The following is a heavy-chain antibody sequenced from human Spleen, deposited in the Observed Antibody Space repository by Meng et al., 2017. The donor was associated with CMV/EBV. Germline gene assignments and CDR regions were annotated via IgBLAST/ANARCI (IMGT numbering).Heavy chain of an antibody. CDR3: ARDRANLKKYNWFDP. J-gene: IGHJ5*02. V-gene: IGHV4-30-4*08. CDR2: IYYSGNT. Sequence: GGSISGGDYYWIWIRQPTGKGLEWIGYIYYSGNTYYNPTLKSRVTMSVDTSENQFSLKLTSVTAADTAVYYCARDRANLKKYNWFDPWGRGTLVTVSS. CDR1: GGSISGGDYY. D-gene: IGHD3-10*01.